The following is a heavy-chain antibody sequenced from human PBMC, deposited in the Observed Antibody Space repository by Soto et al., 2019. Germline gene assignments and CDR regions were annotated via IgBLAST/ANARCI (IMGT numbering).Heavy chain of an antibody. CDR3: ARTLRGRGVKYFDD. D-gene: IGHD3-10*01. J-gene: IGHJ4*02. V-gene: IGHV4-39*02. CDR1: GDSISSRSYY. CDR2: IYYSGST. Sequence: PSETLSLTCTVTGDSISSRSYYWGWIRQPPGKGLEWIGSIYYSGSTYNNPSLRSRVSMSIDTSKNRFSLQLNSVSPEDAAVYYCARTLRGRGVKYFDDWGQGTLVTVSS.